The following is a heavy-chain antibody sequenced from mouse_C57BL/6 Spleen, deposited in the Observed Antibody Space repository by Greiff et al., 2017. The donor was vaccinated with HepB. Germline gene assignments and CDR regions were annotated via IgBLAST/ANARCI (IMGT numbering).Heavy chain of an antibody. CDR2: ISDGGSYT. Sequence: EVQLVESGGGLVKPGGSLKLSCAASGFTFSSYAMSWVRQTPEKRLEWVATISDGGSYTYYPDNVKGRFTISRDNAKNNLYLQMSHLKSEDTAMYYCARDRTTVGSMDYWGQGTSVTVSS. V-gene: IGHV5-4*01. D-gene: IGHD1-1*01. CDR3: ARDRTTVGSMDY. J-gene: IGHJ4*01. CDR1: GFTFSSYA.